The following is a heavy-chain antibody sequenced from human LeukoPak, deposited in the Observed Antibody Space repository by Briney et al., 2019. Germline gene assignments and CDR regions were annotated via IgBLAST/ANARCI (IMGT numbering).Heavy chain of an antibody. CDR3: ARIGEVAAAVIFDY. CDR1: GFTFSSYS. Sequence: PGGSLRLSCAASGFTFSSYSMNWVRQAPGKGLGGVSSISSSSSYIYYADSVKGRFTISRDNAKNSLYLQMNSLRAEDTAVYYCARIGEVAAAVIFDYWGQGTLVTVSS. CDR2: ISSSSSYI. V-gene: IGHV3-21*01. J-gene: IGHJ4*02. D-gene: IGHD6-13*01.